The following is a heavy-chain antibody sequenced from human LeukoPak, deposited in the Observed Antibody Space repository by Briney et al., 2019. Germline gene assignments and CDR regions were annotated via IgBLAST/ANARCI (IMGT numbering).Heavy chain of an antibody. V-gene: IGHV1-69*04. CDR1: GGTFIRCA. Sequence: ASVKVSCKASGGTFIRCAVNWVRQAPGQGLEWMGRTIPMLGVTNAAQKFQGRVTITADSATSTASLELSSLTSEDTAVYYCAKTTYYDSAGYEFYYYGMDVWGQGTTVTVSS. D-gene: IGHD3-22*01. CDR2: TIPMLGVT. J-gene: IGHJ6*02. CDR3: AKTTYYDSAGYEFYYYGMDV.